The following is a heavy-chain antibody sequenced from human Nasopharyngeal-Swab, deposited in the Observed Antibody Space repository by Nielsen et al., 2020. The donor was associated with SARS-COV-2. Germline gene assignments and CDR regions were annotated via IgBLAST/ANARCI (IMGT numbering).Heavy chain of an antibody. CDR1: GFTFSSYS. J-gene: IGHJ4*02. D-gene: IGHD3-22*01. V-gene: IGHV3-21*01. Sequence: GGSLRLSCAASGFTFSSYSMNWVRQAPGKGLGWVSSISSSSSYIYYADSVKGRFTISRDNAKNSLYLQMNSLRAEDTAVYYCARAGVYYDSSALGYWGQGTLVTVSS. CDR2: ISSSSSYI. CDR3: ARAGVYYDSSALGY.